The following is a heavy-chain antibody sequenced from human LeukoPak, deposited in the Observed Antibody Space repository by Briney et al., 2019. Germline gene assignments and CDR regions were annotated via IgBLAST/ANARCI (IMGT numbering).Heavy chain of an antibody. D-gene: IGHD4-17*01. V-gene: IGHV3-30-3*02. Sequence: GSLRLSCAASGFTFSSYAMHWVRQAPGKGLEWVAVISYDGSNKYYADSVKGRFTISRDNSKNTLYLQMNSLRAEDTAVYYCAKSEYGDYGHWGQGTLVTVSS. CDR3: AKSEYGDYGH. J-gene: IGHJ4*02. CDR2: ISYDGSNK. CDR1: GFTFSSYA.